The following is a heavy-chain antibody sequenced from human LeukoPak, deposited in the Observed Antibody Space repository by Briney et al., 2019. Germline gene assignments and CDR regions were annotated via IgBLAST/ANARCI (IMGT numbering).Heavy chain of an antibody. CDR1: GYSFTTYW. CDR3: ARANYYDTSGYWGYFQH. Sequence: GESLKISCKGSGYSFTTYWIGWVPQTPGKGLEWRGIIYPGDSDTRYSPSFQGQVTISVDKSISTASLQWSSLKASDTAMYYCARANYYDTSGYWGYFQHWGQGTLVTVSS. J-gene: IGHJ1*01. V-gene: IGHV5-51*01. CDR2: IYPGDSDT. D-gene: IGHD3-22*01.